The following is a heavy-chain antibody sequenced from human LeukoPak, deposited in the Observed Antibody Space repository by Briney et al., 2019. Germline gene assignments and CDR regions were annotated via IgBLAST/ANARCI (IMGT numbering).Heavy chain of an antibody. CDR1: GYTFTSYG. CDR3: ARVTLAPVSSGYFAEYFQH. D-gene: IGHD3-22*01. V-gene: IGHV1-18*01. Sequence: ASVKVSCKASGYTFTSYGISWVRQAPGQGLEWMGWISAYNGNTNYAQKLQGRVTMTTDTSTSTAYMELRSLRSDDTAVYYCARVTLAPVSSGYFAEYFQHWGQGTLVTVSS. CDR2: ISAYNGNT. J-gene: IGHJ1*01.